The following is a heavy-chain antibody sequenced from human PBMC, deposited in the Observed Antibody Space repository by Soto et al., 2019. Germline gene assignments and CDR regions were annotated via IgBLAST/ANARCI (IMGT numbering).Heavy chain of an antibody. CDR3: ARLGISYCGGDCYSGYFDL. D-gene: IGHD2-21*02. Sequence: LSLTCAVSGYSISSGYYWGWIRQPPGKGLEWIGSIYHSGSTYYNPSLKSRVTISVDTSKNQFSLKLSSVTAADTAVYYCARLGISYCGGDCYSGYFDLWGRGTLVTVSS. CDR2: IYHSGST. CDR1: GYSISSGYY. J-gene: IGHJ2*01. V-gene: IGHV4-38-2*01.